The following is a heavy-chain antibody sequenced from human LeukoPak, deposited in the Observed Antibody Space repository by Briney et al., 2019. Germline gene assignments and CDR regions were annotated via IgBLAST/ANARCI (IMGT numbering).Heavy chain of an antibody. D-gene: IGHD6-13*01. J-gene: IGHJ4*02. Sequence: SETLSLTCTVSGGSIGTYSWNWIRQPPGKGLEWIGYIYYCGTTNYNPSLKSRVTISVDTSKNQFSLKLSSVTAADTAVYYCARGVYIAAAQYAYWGQGTLVTVSS. CDR1: GGSIGTYS. CDR2: IYYCGTT. CDR3: ARGVYIAAAQYAY. V-gene: IGHV4-59*01.